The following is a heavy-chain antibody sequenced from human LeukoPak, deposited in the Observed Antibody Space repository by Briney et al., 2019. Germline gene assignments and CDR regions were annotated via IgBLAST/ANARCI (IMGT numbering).Heavy chain of an antibody. Sequence: SETLSLTCTVSGGSISGYYWSWIRQPPGKGLEWIGEINHSGSTNYNPSLKSRVTMSVDTSKNQFSLKLSSVTAADTAVYYCARGGIAAAGSPIDYWGQGTLVTVSS. V-gene: IGHV4-34*01. J-gene: IGHJ4*02. D-gene: IGHD6-13*01. CDR3: ARGGIAAAGSPIDY. CDR2: INHSGST. CDR1: GGSISGYY.